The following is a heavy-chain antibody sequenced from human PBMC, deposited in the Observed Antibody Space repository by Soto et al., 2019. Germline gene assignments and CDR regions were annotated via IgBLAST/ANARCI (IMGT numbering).Heavy chain of an antibody. CDR1: GFTFSSYG. CDR2: ISYDGSSK. V-gene: IGHV3-30*03. CDR3: ARVAYYYDSSGYLTPYYFDY. J-gene: IGHJ4*02. D-gene: IGHD3-22*01. Sequence: GGSLRLSCAASGFTFSSYGMHWVRQAPGKGLEWVAVISYDGSSKYYADSVRGRFTISRDNSKNTLYLQMNSLRAEDTAVYYCARVAYYYDSSGYLTPYYFDYWGQGT.